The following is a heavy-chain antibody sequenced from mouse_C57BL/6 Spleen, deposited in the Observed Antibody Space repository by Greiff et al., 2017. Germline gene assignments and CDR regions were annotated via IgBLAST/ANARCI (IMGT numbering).Heavy chain of an antibody. CDR3: ARDGDYYGSRAWFAY. Sequence: QVQLKQPGAELVKPGASVKLSCKASGYTFTSYWMHWVKQRPGQGLEWIGMIHPNSGSTNYNEKFKSKATLTVDKSSSTAYMQLSSLTSEDSAVYYCARDGDYYGSRAWFAYWGQGTLVTVSA. V-gene: IGHV1-64*01. CDR1: GYTFTSYW. D-gene: IGHD1-1*01. CDR2: IHPNSGST. J-gene: IGHJ3*01.